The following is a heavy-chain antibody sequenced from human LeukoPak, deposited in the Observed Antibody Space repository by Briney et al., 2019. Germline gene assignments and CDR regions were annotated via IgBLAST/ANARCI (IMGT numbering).Heavy chain of an antibody. CDR2: IYTSGST. CDR1: GGSISSYY. Sequence: SETLSLTCTVSGGSISSYYWSWIRQPAGKGLKWIGRIYTSGSTNYNPSLKSRVTMSVDTSKNQFSLKLSSVTAADTAVYYCARTSIAALDFDYWGQGTLVTVSS. CDR3: ARTSIAALDFDY. V-gene: IGHV4-4*07. D-gene: IGHD6-13*01. J-gene: IGHJ4*02.